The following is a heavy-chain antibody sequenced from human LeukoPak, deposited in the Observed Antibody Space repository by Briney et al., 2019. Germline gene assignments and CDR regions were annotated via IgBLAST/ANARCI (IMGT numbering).Heavy chain of an antibody. D-gene: IGHD3-10*01. V-gene: IGHV1-24*01. CDR2: FDPEDDET. Sequence: ASVKVSCKVSGYTLTELSMHWVRQAPGKGLEWMGGFDPEDDETIYAQKFQDRVTLTEDTSTDTAYMELSSLRSEDTAVYYCATLAFNYYGSGSYYTNRKTDYWGQGTLVTVSS. CDR1: GYTLTELS. CDR3: ATLAFNYYGSGSYYTNRKTDY. J-gene: IGHJ4*02.